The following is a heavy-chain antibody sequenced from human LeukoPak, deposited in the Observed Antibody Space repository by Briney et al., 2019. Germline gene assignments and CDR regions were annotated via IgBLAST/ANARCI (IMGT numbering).Heavy chain of an antibody. CDR1: GYTFTSYY. CDR2: INPSGGST. CDR3: ARDLCSTSCYNWFDP. J-gene: IGHJ5*02. D-gene: IGHD2-2*01. Sequence: ASVKVSCKASGYTFTSYYMHWVRQAPGQGLEWMGIINPSGGSTSYAQKFQGRVTMTRDMSTSTVYMELSSLRSEDTAVYYCARDLCSTSCYNWFDPWGQGTLVTVSS. V-gene: IGHV1-46*01.